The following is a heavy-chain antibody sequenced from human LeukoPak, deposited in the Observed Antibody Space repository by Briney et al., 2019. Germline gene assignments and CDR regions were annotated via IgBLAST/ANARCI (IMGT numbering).Heavy chain of an antibody. CDR3: AKPTAAGHYYYYYGMDV. Sequence: PGASLRLSCAASGFTFSSYAMSWVRQAPGKGLEWVSAISGSGGSTYYADSVKGRFTISRDNSKNTLYLQMNSLRAEDTAVYYCAKPTAAGHYYYYYGMDVWGPGTTVTVSS. V-gene: IGHV3-23*01. CDR1: GFTFSSYA. J-gene: IGHJ6*02. CDR2: ISGSGGST. D-gene: IGHD6-13*01.